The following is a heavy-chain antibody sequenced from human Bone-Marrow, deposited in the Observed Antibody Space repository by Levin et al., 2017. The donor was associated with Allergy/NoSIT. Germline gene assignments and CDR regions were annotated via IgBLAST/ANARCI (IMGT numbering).Heavy chain of an antibody. Sequence: GESLKISCKASGYSFTNYWIGWVRQMPGKGLEWMGIIYPDDSDTRYSPSFQGQVTISADKSITTAYLQWSSLKASDTAMYYCARRGNLYCSGDTCYSAEAFDIWGQGTMVTVSS. CDR1: GYSFTNYW. D-gene: IGHD2-15*01. CDR3: ARRGNLYCSGDTCYSAEAFDI. CDR2: IYPDDSDT. J-gene: IGHJ3*02. V-gene: IGHV5-51*01.